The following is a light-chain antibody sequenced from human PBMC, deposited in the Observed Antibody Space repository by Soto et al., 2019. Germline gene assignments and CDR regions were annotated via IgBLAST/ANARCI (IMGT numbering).Light chain of an antibody. CDR1: SXDVGGYDY. CDR3: SSYAGSDNPYV. J-gene: IGLJ1*01. CDR2: EVT. V-gene: IGLV2-8*01. Sequence: QSVLTQPPSASGSPGQSVTICCTGTSXDVGGYDYVSWYQQHPGKAPKLMIYEVTKRPLGVPDRFSGSKSGNTASLTVSGLQAEDEADYYCSSYAGSDNPYVFGTGTKVTVL.